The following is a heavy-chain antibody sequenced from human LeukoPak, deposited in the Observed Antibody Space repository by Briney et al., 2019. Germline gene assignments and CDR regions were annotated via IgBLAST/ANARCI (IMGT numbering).Heavy chain of an antibody. Sequence: GGSLRLSCAASGFTVSSNYMSWVRQAPGKGLEWVSVIYSGGSTYYADSVKGRFTISRDNSKNTPYLQMNSLRAEDTAVYYCARLRRSSWYHEYFQHWGQGTLVTVSS. D-gene: IGHD6-13*01. J-gene: IGHJ1*01. CDR1: GFTVSSNY. V-gene: IGHV3-66*04. CDR2: IYSGGST. CDR3: ARLRRSSWYHEYFQH.